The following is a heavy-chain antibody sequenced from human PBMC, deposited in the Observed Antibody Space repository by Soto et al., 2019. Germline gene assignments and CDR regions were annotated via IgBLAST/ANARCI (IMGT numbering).Heavy chain of an antibody. D-gene: IGHD3-22*01. CDR3: ARAPNLSYYGSSADQNYYYYYGIGV. Sequence: EVQLVESGGGLVQPGGSLRLSCAASGFTFSSYWMHWVRQAPGKGLVRVSSINSDGSSTSYAVSVKGRFTISRDNAKNTLYQQLNSLRPERTAVYYCARAPNLSYYGSSADQNYYYYYGIGVWGQGTTV. V-gene: IGHV3-74*01. CDR2: INSDGSST. CDR1: GFTFSSYW. J-gene: IGHJ6*02.